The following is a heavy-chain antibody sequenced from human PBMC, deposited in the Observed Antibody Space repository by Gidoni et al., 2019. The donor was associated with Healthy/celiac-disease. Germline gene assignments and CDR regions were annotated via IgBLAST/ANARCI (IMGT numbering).Heavy chain of an antibody. Sequence: QLQLQASGPGLVKPSETLSLTCTVSGGSISSSSYYWGGIRQPPGEGLEWIGSIYYSGSTYYNPALKSRVTITVATSKNQFSLKLSSVTAADTAVYYCARLVSGSYYRDYYYYYGMDVWGQGTTVTVSS. V-gene: IGHV4-39*01. D-gene: IGHD3-10*01. CDR3: ARLVSGSYYRDYYYYYGMDV. J-gene: IGHJ6*02. CDR1: GGSISSSSYY. CDR2: IYYSGST.